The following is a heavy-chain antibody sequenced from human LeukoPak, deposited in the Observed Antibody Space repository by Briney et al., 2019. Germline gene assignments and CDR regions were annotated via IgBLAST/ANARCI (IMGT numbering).Heavy chain of an antibody. CDR1: GYTFTSYD. J-gene: IGHJ6*03. CDR3: AREFTMVRGHGRDYYYYYMDV. Sequence: GASVKVSCKASGYTFTSYDINWVRQATGQGRDGVGWMNPNSCNTGYAQKFQGRVTITRNTSISTAYMELSSLRSEDTAVYYCAREFTMVRGHGRDYYYYYMDVWGKGTTVTVSS. D-gene: IGHD3-10*01. V-gene: IGHV1-8*03. CDR2: MNPNSCNT.